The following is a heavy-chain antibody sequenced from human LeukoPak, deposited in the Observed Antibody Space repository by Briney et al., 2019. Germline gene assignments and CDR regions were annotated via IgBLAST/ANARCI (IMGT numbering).Heavy chain of an antibody. J-gene: IGHJ5*02. CDR2: IFHSGSS. D-gene: IGHD5-24*01. Sequence: PSETLSLTCAVSGDSISSGDYSWSWIRQPSGKGLEWIGYIFHSGSSYYNPSLKSRVTISVDTSKNQFSLKLSSVTAADTAVYYCARLRERWLHHMTWFDPWGQGTLVTVSS. CDR1: GDSISSGDYS. V-gene: IGHV4-30-2*01. CDR3: ARLRERWLHHMTWFDP.